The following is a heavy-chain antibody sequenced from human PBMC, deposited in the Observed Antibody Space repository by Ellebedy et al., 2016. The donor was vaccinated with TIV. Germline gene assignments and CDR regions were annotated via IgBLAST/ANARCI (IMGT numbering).Heavy chain of an antibody. CDR2: ISGSGGST. V-gene: IGHV3-23*01. J-gene: IGHJ3*02. D-gene: IGHD1-20*01. CDR1: GITFSSYG. CDR3: AKDLITGSSDAFDI. Sequence: GGSLRLSXAASGITFSSYGMHWVRQAPGKGLEWVSAISGSGGSTYYADSVKGRFTISRDNSKNTLYLQMNSLRAEDTAVYYCAKDLITGSSDAFDIWGQGTMVTVSS.